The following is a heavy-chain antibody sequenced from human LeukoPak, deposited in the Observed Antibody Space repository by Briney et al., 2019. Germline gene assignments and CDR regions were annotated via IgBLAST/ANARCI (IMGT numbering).Heavy chain of an antibody. CDR2: ISSSSSYI. J-gene: IGHJ5*02. CDR1: GFTFSSYS. V-gene: IGHV3-21*01. Sequence: GGSLRLSCAASGFTFSSYSVNWVRQAPGKGLEWVSSISSSSSYIYYADSVKGRFTISRDNAKNSLYLQMNSLRAEDTAVYYCARDKGYVTIFGVVFADWFDPWGQGTLVTVSS. CDR3: ARDKGYVTIFGVVFADWFDP. D-gene: IGHD3-3*01.